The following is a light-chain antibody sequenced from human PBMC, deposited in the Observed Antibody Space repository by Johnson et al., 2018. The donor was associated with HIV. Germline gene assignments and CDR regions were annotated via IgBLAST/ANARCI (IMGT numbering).Light chain of an antibody. J-gene: IGLJ1*01. CDR3: GTWDSSLSAGYV. CDR1: SSNIGNNY. Sequence: QSVLTQPPSVSAAPGQKVTISCSGSSSNIGNNYVSWYQQLPGIAPKLLIYDNNKRPSGIPDRFSGSKSGTSATLGITGLQTGDEADYYCGTWDSSLSAGYVFGTGTKVTVL. CDR2: DNN. V-gene: IGLV1-51*01.